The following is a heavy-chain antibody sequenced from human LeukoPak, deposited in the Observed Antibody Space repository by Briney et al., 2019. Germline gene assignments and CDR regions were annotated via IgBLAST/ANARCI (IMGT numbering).Heavy chain of an antibody. CDR2: ITNSGNSK. CDR3: ARGLAGTDFPRGSYYAFDY. J-gene: IGHJ4*02. V-gene: IGHV3-48*01. CDR1: EFTFSSYS. Sequence: PGGSLRLSCAASEFTFSSYSMNWVRQAPGKGLEWVSYITNSGNSKSYADSVKGRFTISRDNTKNSLYLQMNGLRSEDTAVYYCARGLAGTDFPRGSYYAFDYWGQGTLVTVSS. D-gene: IGHD1-26*01.